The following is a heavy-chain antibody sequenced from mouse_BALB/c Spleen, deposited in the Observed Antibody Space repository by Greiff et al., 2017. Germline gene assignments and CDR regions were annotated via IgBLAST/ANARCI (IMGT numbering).Heavy chain of an antibody. CDR3: AQLRPYYAMDY. J-gene: IGHJ4*01. CDR1: GFTFSSYG. CDR2: INSNSGST. D-gene: IGHD1-2*01. V-gene: IGHV5-6-3*01. Sequence: EVQVVESGGGLVQPGGSLKLSCAASGFTFSSYGMSWVRQTPDKRLELVATINSNSGSTYYPDSVKGRFTISRDNAKNTLYLQMSSLKSEDTAMYYSAQLRPYYAMDYWGQGTSVTVSS.